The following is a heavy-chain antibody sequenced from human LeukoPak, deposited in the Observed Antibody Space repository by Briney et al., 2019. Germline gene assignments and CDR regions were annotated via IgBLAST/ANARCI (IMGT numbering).Heavy chain of an antibody. CDR2: IKSKTDGGTT. J-gene: IGHJ3*02. CDR3: TTGLSVGGAFDI. V-gene: IGHV3-15*01. D-gene: IGHD3-16*01. CDR1: GFTFSNAW. Sequence: GESLRLSCAASGFTFSNAWMSWVRHAPGKGLEWVGRIKSKTDGGTTDYAAPVKGRFTISRDDSKNTLYLQMNSLKTEDTAVYYCTTGLSVGGAFDIWGQGTMVTVSS.